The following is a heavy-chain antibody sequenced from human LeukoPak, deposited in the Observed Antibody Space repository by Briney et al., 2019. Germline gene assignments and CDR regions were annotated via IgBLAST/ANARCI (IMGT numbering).Heavy chain of an antibody. CDR2: ISNDGGGT. CDR1: GFTFSKAW. Sequence: GGSLRLSCEGSGFTFSKAWMSWVRQAPGKGLEWVSAISNDGGGTNYADFVKGRFTISRDNSKNTLFLQMNSLRAEDTALYYCAKGSSGYFVDLWGQGTLVTVSS. D-gene: IGHD3-22*01. CDR3: AKGSSGYFVDL. J-gene: IGHJ5*02. V-gene: IGHV3-23*01.